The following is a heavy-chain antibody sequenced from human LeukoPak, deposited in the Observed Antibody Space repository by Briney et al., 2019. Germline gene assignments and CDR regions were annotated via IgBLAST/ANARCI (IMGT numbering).Heavy chain of an antibody. CDR3: ARGLRAVAGDYYYYYGMDV. D-gene: IGHD6-19*01. Sequence: PSETLSLTCAVYGGSFSGYYWSWIRQPPGKGLEWIGEINHSGSTNYNPSLKSRVTISVDTSKNQFSLKLSSVTAADTAVYYCARGLRAVAGDYYYYYGMDVWGQGTTVTVSS. CDR2: INHSGST. J-gene: IGHJ6*02. CDR1: GGSFSGYY. V-gene: IGHV4-34*01.